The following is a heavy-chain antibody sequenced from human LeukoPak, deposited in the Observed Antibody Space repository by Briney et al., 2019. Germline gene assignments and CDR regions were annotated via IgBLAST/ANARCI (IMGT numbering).Heavy chain of an antibody. CDR3: ARHTGYSSSWYPGPWYFDL. Sequence: SETLSLTCTVSGGSISSSSYYWGWIRQPPGKGLEWIGSIYYSGSTYYNPSLKSRVTISVDTSKNQFSLKLSSVTAADTAVYYCARHTGYSSSWYPGPWYFDLWGRGTLVTVSS. J-gene: IGHJ2*01. V-gene: IGHV4-39*01. D-gene: IGHD6-13*01. CDR2: IYYSGST. CDR1: GGSISSSSYY.